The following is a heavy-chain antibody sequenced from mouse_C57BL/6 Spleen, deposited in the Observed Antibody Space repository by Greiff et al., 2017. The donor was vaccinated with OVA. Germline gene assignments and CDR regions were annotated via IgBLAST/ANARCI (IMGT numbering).Heavy chain of an antibody. CDR2: IRNKANGYTT. V-gene: IGHV7-3*01. D-gene: IGHD1-1*01. CDR3: ARSTVVRYAMDY. CDR1: GFTFTDYY. Sequence: EVQVVESGGGLVQPGGSLSLSCAASGFTFTDYYMSWVRQPPGKALEWLGFIRNKANGYTTEYSASVKGRFTISRDNSQSILYLQMNALRAEDSATYYCARSTVVRYAMDYWGQGTSVTVSS. J-gene: IGHJ4*01.